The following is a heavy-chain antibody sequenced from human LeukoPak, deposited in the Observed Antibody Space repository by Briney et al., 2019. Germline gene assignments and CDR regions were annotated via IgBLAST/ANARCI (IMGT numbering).Heavy chain of an antibody. Sequence: GGSLRLSCAASGFTFSSYGMRWVRQAPGKGLEWVAVISYDGSNKYYADSVKGRFTISRDNSKNTLYLQMNSLRAEDTAVYYCAWGWHYYGSGSYFSYFDYWGQGTLVTVSS. V-gene: IGHV3-30*03. CDR3: AWGWHYYGSGSYFSYFDY. CDR2: ISYDGSNK. CDR1: GFTFSSYG. D-gene: IGHD3-10*01. J-gene: IGHJ4*02.